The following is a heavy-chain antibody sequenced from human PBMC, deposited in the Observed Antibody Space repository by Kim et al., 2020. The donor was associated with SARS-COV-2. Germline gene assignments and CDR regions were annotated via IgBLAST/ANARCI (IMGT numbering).Heavy chain of an antibody. J-gene: IGHJ4*02. D-gene: IGHD6-19*01. CDR1: GDSVSSNSVT. Sequence: SQTLSLTCVISGDSVSSNSVTWSWIRQSPSRGLEWLGRTYYRSKWYYDYAVSVKSRITINPNTSKNHFSLQVNSVTPEDTAVYYCARATSGFFDFWGQGTLVTVSS. CDR2: TYYRSKWYY. V-gene: IGHV6-1*01. CDR3: ARATSGFFDF.